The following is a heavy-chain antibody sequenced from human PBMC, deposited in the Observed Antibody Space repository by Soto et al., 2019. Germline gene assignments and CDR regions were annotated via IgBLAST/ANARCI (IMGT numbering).Heavy chain of an antibody. CDR1: GFTFSSYA. V-gene: IGHV3-21*01. Sequence: GGSLRLSCAASGFTFSSYAMSWVRQAPGKGLEWVATINRSGSSKYYVDSVKGRFTISRDNAKNSLYLQMNSLRAEDTAVYYCARGFRDIYFDYWGQGTLVTVSS. D-gene: IGHD2-15*01. CDR2: INRSGSSK. J-gene: IGHJ4*02. CDR3: ARGFRDIYFDY.